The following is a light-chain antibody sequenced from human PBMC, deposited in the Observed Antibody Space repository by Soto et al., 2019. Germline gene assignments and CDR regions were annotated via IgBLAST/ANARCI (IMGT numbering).Light chain of an antibody. Sequence: DIQMTQSPSSLSASVGDRVTITCRASQSISSWLAWYQQKPGKAPKLLIYTASSLESGVPSRFSGSGSGTEFTLTISSLQPDDVATYYCQQYNSYSTFGQGTKVDI. J-gene: IGKJ1*01. CDR3: QQYNSYST. CDR2: TAS. V-gene: IGKV1-5*03. CDR1: QSISSW.